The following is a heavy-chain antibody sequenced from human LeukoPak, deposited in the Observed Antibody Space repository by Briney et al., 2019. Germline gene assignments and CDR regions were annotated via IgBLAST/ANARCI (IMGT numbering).Heavy chain of an antibody. CDR1: GGSFSGYY. CDR2: INHSGST. J-gene: IGHJ6*02. D-gene: IGHD3-16*01. Sequence: SETLSLTCAVYGGSFSGYYWSWIRQPPGKGLEWIGEINHSGSTNYNPSLKSRVTISVDTSKNQFSLKLSSVTAADTAVYYCARGFLRPRNYYYYGMDVWGQGTTVTVSS. V-gene: IGHV4-34*01. CDR3: ARGFLRPRNYYYYGMDV.